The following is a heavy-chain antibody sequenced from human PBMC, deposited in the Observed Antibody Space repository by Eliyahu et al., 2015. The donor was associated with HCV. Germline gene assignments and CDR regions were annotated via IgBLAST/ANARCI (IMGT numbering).Heavy chain of an antibody. J-gene: IGHJ3*02. D-gene: IGHD2/OR15-2a*01. Sequence: QLRLHESGPGLVKPSETLSLSCSVSGDSINXGSYFWAWTRQPPGRGLXWIASIDFGGNTYFNPSLKSRVNISVDTSNDQFSLGVTSVTVADTAVYYCARHEYSRRLVFSVVLVGPVFDIWGQGTMVTVSS. CDR1: GDSINXGSYF. V-gene: IGHV4-39*01. CDR3: ARHEYSRRLVFSVVLVGPVFDI. CDR2: IDFGGNT.